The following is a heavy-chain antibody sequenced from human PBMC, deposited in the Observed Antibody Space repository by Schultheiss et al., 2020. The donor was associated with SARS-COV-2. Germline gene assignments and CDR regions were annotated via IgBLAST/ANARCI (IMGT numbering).Heavy chain of an antibody. CDR3: ARDYGPDSSGYRPPPYFDL. CDR1: GGSIRSGDYY. CDR2: IYYSGST. D-gene: IGHD3-22*01. J-gene: IGHJ2*01. Sequence: SQTLSLTCTVSGGSIRSGDYYWSWIRQPPGKGLEWIGYIYYSGSTYYNPSLKSRVTISVDTSKNQFSLKLSSVTAADTAVYYCARDYGPDSSGYRPPPYFDLWGRGTLVTVSS. V-gene: IGHV4-30-4*01.